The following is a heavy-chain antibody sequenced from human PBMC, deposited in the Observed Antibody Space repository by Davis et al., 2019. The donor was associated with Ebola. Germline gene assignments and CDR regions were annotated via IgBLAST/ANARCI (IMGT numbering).Heavy chain of an antibody. V-gene: IGHV1-46*01. CDR2: INTSAGST. Sequence: ASVKVSCKASGYTLTDYYIHWVRXPPGQVIASSGIINTSAGSTFSAQKFQGRVTMTRDTSTSTVYMERSSLTSEDTAVYFCAREEDYWGQGTLVTVSS. J-gene: IGHJ4*02. CDR1: GYTLTDYY. CDR3: AREEDY.